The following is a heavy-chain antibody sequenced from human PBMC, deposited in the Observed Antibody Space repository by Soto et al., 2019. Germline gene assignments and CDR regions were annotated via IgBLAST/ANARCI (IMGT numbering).Heavy chain of an antibody. CDR3: ARDGDTVTTKTLGWYYYYGMDV. Sequence: QVQLVQSGAEVKKPGSSVKVSCKASGGTFSSYAISWVRQAPGQGLEWMGGIIPIFGTANYAQKFQGRVTITADESTSTAYMELSSLRSEDTAVYYCARDGDTVTTKTLGWYYYYGMDVWGQGTTVTVSS. CDR2: IIPIFGTA. J-gene: IGHJ6*02. D-gene: IGHD4-4*01. CDR1: GGTFSSYA. V-gene: IGHV1-69*01.